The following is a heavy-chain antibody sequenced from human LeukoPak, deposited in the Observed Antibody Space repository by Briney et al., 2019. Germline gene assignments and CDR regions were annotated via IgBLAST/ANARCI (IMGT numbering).Heavy chain of an antibody. CDR1: GYTFTGYY. D-gene: IGHD3-10*01. V-gene: IGHV1-2*02. CDR3: AGRITMVRGVISQSNWFDP. J-gene: IGHJ5*02. Sequence: ASVKVSCKASGYTFTGYYMHWVRQAAGQGLEWMGWINPNSGGTNYAQKFQGRVTMTRDTSISTAYMELSRLRSDDTAVYYCAGRITMVRGVISQSNWFDPWGQGTLVTVSS. CDR2: INPNSGGT.